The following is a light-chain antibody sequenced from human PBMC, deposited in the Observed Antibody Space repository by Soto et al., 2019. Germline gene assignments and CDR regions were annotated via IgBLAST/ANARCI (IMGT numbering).Light chain of an antibody. J-gene: IGKJ1*01. CDR1: QNIDRW. CDR3: QQYNSYPWT. Sequence: DIQMTQSPSTLSASVGDRVTITCRASQNIDRWLAWYQQKPGKAPNLLIYGASNLESGVPSRFSGSGSGREFTLTISRLRPDDFATYYCQQYNSYPWTFGQGTKVEIK. V-gene: IGKV1-5*03. CDR2: GAS.